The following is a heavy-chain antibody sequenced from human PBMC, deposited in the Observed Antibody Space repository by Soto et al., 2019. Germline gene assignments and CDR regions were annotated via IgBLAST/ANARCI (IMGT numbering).Heavy chain of an antibody. CDR3: ARLRGYDDRSGYYPGWFDP. V-gene: IGHV5-10-1*01. Sequence: PGESLKISCKGSGYSFTSYWISWVRQMPGKGLEWMGRIDPSDSYTNYSPSFQGHVTISADKSISTAYLQWSSLKASDTAMYYCARLRGYDDRSGYYPGWFDPWGQGTLVTVSS. CDR2: IDPSDSYT. CDR1: GYSFTSYW. J-gene: IGHJ5*02. D-gene: IGHD3-22*01.